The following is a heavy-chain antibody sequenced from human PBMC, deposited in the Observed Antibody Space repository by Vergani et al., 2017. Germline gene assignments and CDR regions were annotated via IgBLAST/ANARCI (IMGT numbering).Heavy chain of an antibody. Sequence: EVHLVESGGGLVQPGRSLRLSCSGSGFTLGDYAMTWVRQAPGKGLEWVSAISGSGGSTYYADSVKGRFTISRDNSKNTLYLQMNSLRAEDTAVYYCAKNWGSVYWGQGTLVTVSS. V-gene: IGHV3-23*04. D-gene: IGHD7-27*01. CDR1: GFTLGDYA. CDR2: ISGSGGST. J-gene: IGHJ4*02. CDR3: AKNWGSVY.